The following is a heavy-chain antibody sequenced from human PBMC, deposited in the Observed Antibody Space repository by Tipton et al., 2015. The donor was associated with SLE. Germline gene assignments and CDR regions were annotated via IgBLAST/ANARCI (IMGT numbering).Heavy chain of an antibody. CDR2: ISYDGSNK. Sequence: SLRLSCAASGFTFSSYAMHWVRQAPGKGLEWVAVISYDGSNKYYADSVKGRFTISRDNSKNTRYLQMNSLRAEDTAVYYCARDDSYRHCYHGMDVWGQGTTVTVSS. CDR1: GFTFSSYA. J-gene: IGHJ6*02. D-gene: IGHD2-21*01. V-gene: IGHV3-30*04. CDR3: ARDDSYRHCYHGMDV.